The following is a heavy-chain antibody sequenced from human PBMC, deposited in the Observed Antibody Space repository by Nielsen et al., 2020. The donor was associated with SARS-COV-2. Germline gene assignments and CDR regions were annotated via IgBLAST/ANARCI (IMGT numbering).Heavy chain of an antibody. CDR2: INSDGSST. Sequence: GESLKISCAASGFTFSSYWMHWVRQAPGKGLVWVSRINSDGSSTSYADSVKGRFTISRDNAKNTLYLQMNSLRAEDTAVYYCARDQPTVVYYDAFDIWGQGTMVTVSS. D-gene: IGHD4-23*01. J-gene: IGHJ3*02. V-gene: IGHV3-74*01. CDR3: ARDQPTVVYYDAFDI. CDR1: GFTFSSYW.